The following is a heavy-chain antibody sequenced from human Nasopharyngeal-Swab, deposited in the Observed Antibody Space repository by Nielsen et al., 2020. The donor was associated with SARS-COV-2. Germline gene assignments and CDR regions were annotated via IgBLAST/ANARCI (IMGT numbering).Heavy chain of an antibody. J-gene: IGHJ6*02. Sequence: GGSLRLSCAASGFSFSRYWMQWVRQAPGKGLVWVPRINSDGSSTTYADSVKGRFTISRDNSKNTVNLQMNSLRVEDTAIYYCAKDRDSGDDSDDYYHYYGMDVWGQGTTVTVFS. CDR2: INSDGSST. CDR1: GFSFSRYW. CDR3: AKDRDSGDDSDDYYHYYGMDV. V-gene: IGHV3-74*01. D-gene: IGHD5-12*01.